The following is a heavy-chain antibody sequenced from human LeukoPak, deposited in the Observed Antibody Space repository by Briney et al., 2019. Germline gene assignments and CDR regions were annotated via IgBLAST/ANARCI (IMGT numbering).Heavy chain of an antibody. V-gene: IGHV3-21*01. D-gene: IGHD3-22*01. CDR3: ARGQRGWYFDY. Sequence: GGSLRLSYAASGFTFSSYSMNWVRQAPGKGLEWVSSISSSSSYIYYADSVKGRFTISRDNAKNSLYLQMNSLRAEDTAVYYCARGQRGWYFDYWGQGTLVTVSS. CDR2: ISSSSSYI. J-gene: IGHJ4*02. CDR1: GFTFSSYS.